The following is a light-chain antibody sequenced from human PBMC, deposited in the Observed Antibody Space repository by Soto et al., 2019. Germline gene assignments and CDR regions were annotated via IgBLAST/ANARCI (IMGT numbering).Light chain of an antibody. CDR2: DVS. J-gene: IGLJ2*01. CDR3: SSYTTSSTL. CDR1: SSDVGDYNS. Sequence: QSALTQPASVSGSPGQSITISCTGTSSDVGDYNSVSWYQQHPGKAPKVMIYDVSNRPSGVSNRFSGSKSGNTASLTISGLQAEDEADYYCSSYTTSSTLFGGGTKPTVL. V-gene: IGLV2-14*01.